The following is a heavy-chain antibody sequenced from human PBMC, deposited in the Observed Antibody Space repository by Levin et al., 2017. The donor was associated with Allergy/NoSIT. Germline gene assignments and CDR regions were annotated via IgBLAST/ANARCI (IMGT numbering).Heavy chain of an antibody. Sequence: GESLKISCAASGFTFSTYNMNWVRQAPGKGLEWISYISSSSSNIYYADSVKGRFTISRDNAKNSLYLQMNSLRDEDTAVYYCARYYYDSGKVFDYWGQGTLVTVSS. CDR2: ISSSSSNI. V-gene: IGHV3-48*02. D-gene: IGHD3-10*01. J-gene: IGHJ4*02. CDR1: GFTFSTYN. CDR3: ARYYYDSGKVFDY.